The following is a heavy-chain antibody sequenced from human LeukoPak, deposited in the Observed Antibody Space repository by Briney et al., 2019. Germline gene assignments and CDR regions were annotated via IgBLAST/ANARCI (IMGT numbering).Heavy chain of an antibody. J-gene: IGHJ4*02. CDR2: INPSGGST. D-gene: IGHD2-2*01. V-gene: IGHV1-46*01. CDR1: GYTFTSYY. CDR3: AREGTSDIVVVPAANDY. Sequence: ASVKVSCKASGYTFTSYYMQWVRQAPGQGLEWMGIINPSGGSTSYAQKFQGRVTMTRDTSTSTVYMELSSLRSEDTAVYYCAREGTSDIVVVPAANDYWGQGTLVTVSS.